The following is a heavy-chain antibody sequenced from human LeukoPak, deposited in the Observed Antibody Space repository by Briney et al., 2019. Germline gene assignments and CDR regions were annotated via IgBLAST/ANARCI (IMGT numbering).Heavy chain of an antibody. V-gene: IGHV3-33*01. D-gene: IGHD5-24*01. CDR2: IWYDGSNK. CDR3: ARVKEMAIYDY. CDR1: GLTFSSYG. Sequence: GGSLRLSCAASGLTFSSYGMHWVRQAPGKGQEWVAVIWYDGSNKYYADSVKGRFTISRDNSKNTLYLQMNSLRAEYTAVYYCARVKEMAIYDYWGQGTLVTASS. J-gene: IGHJ4*02.